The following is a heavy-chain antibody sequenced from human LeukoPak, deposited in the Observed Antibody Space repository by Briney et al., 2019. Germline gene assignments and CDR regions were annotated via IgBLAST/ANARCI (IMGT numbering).Heavy chain of an antibody. CDR2: INPSGGST. CDR3: ARGAYYYDSSGYYPIYFDS. CDR1: GYTFTSYD. J-gene: IGHJ4*02. V-gene: IGHV1-46*01. D-gene: IGHD3-22*01. Sequence: SVKVSCKASGYTFTSYDINWVRQAPGQGLEWMGIINPSGGSTSYAQKFQGRVTMTRDTSTSTVYMELSSLRSEDTAVYYCARGAYYYDSSGYYPIYFDSWGQGTLVTVSS.